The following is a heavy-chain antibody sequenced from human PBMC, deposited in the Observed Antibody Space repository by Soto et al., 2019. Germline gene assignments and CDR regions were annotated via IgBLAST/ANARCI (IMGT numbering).Heavy chain of an antibody. CDR1: GGSISSYY. J-gene: IGHJ6*03. D-gene: IGHD5-12*01. Sequence: SETLSLTCTVSGGSISSYYWSWIRQPPGKGLEWIGHIYYSGSTNYNHSLKSRVTISLDTSKNHFSLKLNSVTAADTALYYCARTEYSGYGDYYMDVWGKGATVTVSS. V-gene: IGHV4-59*01. CDR2: IYYSGST. CDR3: ARTEYSGYGDYYMDV.